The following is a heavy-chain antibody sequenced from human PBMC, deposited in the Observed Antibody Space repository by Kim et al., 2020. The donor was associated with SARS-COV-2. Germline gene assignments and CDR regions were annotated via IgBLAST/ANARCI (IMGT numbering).Heavy chain of an antibody. CDR1: GFTFSDYY. Sequence: GGSLRLSCAASGFTFSDYYMSWIRQAPGKGLEWVAYIRSSGSTIYYADSVKGRFTISRDNAKNSLYLQMNSLRAEDTAVYYCARGPYSSSPKHWYFDLWGRGTLVTVSS. CDR3: ARGPYSSSPKHWYFDL. D-gene: IGHD6-6*01. V-gene: IGHV3-11*01. J-gene: IGHJ2*01. CDR2: IRSSGSTI.